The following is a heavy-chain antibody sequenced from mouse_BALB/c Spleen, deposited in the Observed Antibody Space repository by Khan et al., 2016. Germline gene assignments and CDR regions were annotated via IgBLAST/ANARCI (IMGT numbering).Heavy chain of an antibody. V-gene: IGHV4-1*02. CDR1: GFDFSRYW. Sequence: ELQLVESGGSLVQPGGSLKLSCAASGFDFSRYWMSWVRQAPGKGLEWIGEINPDSSTINYTPSLKDKFIISRDNAKNTLYLQMSKVRSEDTALYFCTRLHYYGYMNYWGQGTTLTVSS. J-gene: IGHJ2*01. CDR3: TRLHYYGYMNY. CDR2: INPDSSTI. D-gene: IGHD1-2*01.